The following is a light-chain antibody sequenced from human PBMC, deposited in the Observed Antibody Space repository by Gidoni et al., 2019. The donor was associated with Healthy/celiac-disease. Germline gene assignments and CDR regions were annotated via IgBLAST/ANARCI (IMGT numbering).Light chain of an antibody. Sequence: EIALTQSPATLSSSPGERATLSCRASQSVSSYLAWYQQKPGQAPRLLIYDASNRATGIPARFSDSGSGTDFTLTISSLEPEDFAVYYCQQRSNWPPFTFXGXTKVEIK. CDR3: QQRSNWPPFT. V-gene: IGKV3-11*01. CDR1: QSVSSY. J-gene: IGKJ4*01. CDR2: DAS.